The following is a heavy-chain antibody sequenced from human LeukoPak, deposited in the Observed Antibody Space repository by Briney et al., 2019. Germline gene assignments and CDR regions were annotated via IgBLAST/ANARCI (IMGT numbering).Heavy chain of an antibody. CDR3: ARLPTGFPNWFDL. J-gene: IGHJ5*02. D-gene: IGHD3-9*01. V-gene: IGHV4-39*01. CDR2: IHHSGTT. CDR1: GGSITSSSGYN. Sequence: SETLSLTCTVSGGSITSSSGYNWGWIRQSPGKGLEWIGTIHHSGTTYYSLSPRSRLTISVDSSKNRFSLRLSSVTAADTAVYFCARLPTGFPNWFDLWGRGTLVTVSS.